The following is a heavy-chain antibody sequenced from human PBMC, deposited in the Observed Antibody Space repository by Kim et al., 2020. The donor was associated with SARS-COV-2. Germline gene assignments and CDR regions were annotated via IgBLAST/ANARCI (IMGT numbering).Heavy chain of an antibody. CDR3: ARAILIPWRDSSGQFDY. V-gene: IGHV1-3*01. Sequence: ASVKVSCKASGYTFTSYAMHWVRQAPGQRLEWMGWINAGNGNTKYSQKFQGRVTITRDTSASTAYMELSSLRSEDTAVYYCARAILIPWRDSSGQFDYWGQGTLVTVSS. J-gene: IGHJ4*02. D-gene: IGHD6-19*01. CDR2: INAGNGNT. CDR1: GYTFTSYA.